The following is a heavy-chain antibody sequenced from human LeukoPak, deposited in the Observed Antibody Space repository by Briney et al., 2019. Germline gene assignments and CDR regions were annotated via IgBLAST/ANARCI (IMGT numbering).Heavy chain of an antibody. D-gene: IGHD3-10*01. CDR3: ASSDSPGSYFDY. V-gene: IGHV3-21*01. CDR2: ISGSSSYI. CDR1: GFTFSSYS. J-gene: IGHJ4*02. Sequence: GGSLRLPCAASGFTFSSYSMNWVRQAPGKGLEWVSSISGSSSYIYYADSVKGRFTISRDNAKNSLYLQMSSLRAEDTAVYYCASSDSPGSYFDYWGQGTLVTVSS.